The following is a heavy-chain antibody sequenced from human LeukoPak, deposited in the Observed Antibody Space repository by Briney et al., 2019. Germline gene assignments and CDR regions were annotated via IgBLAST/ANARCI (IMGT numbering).Heavy chain of an antibody. J-gene: IGHJ4*02. D-gene: IGHD2-15*01. V-gene: IGHV4-59*08. CDR3: ARRPDSGASWYSI. CDR2: IYYSGNT. Sequence: PSDTLSLTCSISGGSLNDYYWPWLRQPPGKGRAWVGYIYYSGNTKYNPPLKRRVTISVDTSKHQFSLKLKSVTAADAAVYYCARRPDSGASWYSIWGEGTLVTVSS. CDR1: GGSLNDYY.